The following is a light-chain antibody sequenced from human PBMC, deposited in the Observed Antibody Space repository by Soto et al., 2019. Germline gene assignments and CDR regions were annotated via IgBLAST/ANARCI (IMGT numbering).Light chain of an antibody. CDR3: AAWDDSLSVNYV. V-gene: IGLV1-47*01. CDR2: RNN. J-gene: IGLJ1*01. Sequence: QSVLTQPPSASGTPGQRVTISCSGSSSKIGSNYVYWYQQLPGTAPKLLIYRNNQRPSGVPDRFSGSKSGTSASLAISGLRSEDEADYYCAAWDDSLSVNYVFGTGTKVTV. CDR1: SSKIGSNY.